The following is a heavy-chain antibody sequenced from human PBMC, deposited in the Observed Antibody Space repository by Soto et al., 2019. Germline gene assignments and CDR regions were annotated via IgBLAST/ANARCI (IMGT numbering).Heavy chain of an antibody. CDR3: ARAGYYYGSGSYFYYYYYGMDV. J-gene: IGHJ6*02. V-gene: IGHV3-72*01. CDR2: TRNKANSYTT. CDR1: GFTFSDHY. D-gene: IGHD3-10*01. Sequence: QPGGSLRLSCAASGFTFSDHYMDWVRQAPGKGLEWVGRTRNKANSYTTEYAASVKGRFTISRDDSKNSLYLQMNSLKTEDTAVYYCARAGYYYGSGSYFYYYYYGMDVWGQGTTVTVSS.